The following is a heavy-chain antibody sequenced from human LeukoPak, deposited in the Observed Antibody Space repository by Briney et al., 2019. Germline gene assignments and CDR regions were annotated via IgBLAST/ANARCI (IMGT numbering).Heavy chain of an antibody. CDR2: ISSSSNYI. J-gene: IGHJ6*02. D-gene: IGHD2-15*01. V-gene: IGHV3-21*01. CDR1: GFTFSSYS. CDR3: AAGASRYCSGGSCYHYYGMDV. Sequence: GGSLRLSCAASGFTFSSYSMDWVRQAPGKGLEWVSSISSSSNYIYYADSVKGRFTISRDNAKNSLYLQMNSLRAEDMAVYYCAAGASRYCSGGSCYHYYGMDVWGQGTTVTVSS.